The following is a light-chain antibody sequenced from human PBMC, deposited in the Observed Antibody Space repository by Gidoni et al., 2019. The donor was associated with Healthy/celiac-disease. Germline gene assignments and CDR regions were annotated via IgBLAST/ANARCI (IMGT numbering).Light chain of an antibody. CDR3: QQSYSTPIT. CDR2: AAS. J-gene: IGKJ5*01. V-gene: IGKV1-39*01. CDR1: QSISSY. Sequence: DIQMTPSPSSLSASVGDSVTITCRASQSISSYLNWYQQKPGKAPKLLIYAASSLQSGVPSRCSGSGSGTDFTITSSSLQHEDFATYYWQQSYSTPITFGQGTRLEIK.